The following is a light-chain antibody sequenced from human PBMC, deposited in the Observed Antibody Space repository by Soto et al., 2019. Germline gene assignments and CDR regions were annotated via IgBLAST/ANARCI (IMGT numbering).Light chain of an antibody. Sequence: EIVLTQSPGTLSLSPGERATLSCRASQSVSSNYLAWYQQKPGKAPRLLIYGASSRATGIPARFSGSGSGTDFTLTISRLEPEDFSVYYCQQYGSSRTFGQGTRLEIK. CDR1: QSVSSNY. CDR2: GAS. CDR3: QQYGSSRT. V-gene: IGKV3-20*01. J-gene: IGKJ5*01.